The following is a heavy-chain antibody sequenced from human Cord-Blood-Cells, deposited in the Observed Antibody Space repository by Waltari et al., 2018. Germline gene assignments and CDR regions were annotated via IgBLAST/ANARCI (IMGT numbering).Heavy chain of an antibody. V-gene: IGHV3-30*18. J-gene: IGHJ6*03. CDR3: AKDSVRDYYYYYYMDV. CDR2: ISYEGSNK. D-gene: IGHD3-3*01. CDR1: GFTFSSYG. Sequence: QVQLVESGGGVVQPGRSLRLSCAASGFTFSSYGMHWVRQAPGKGLEWVAVISYEGSNKYYADSVKGRFTISRDNSKNTLYLQMNSLRAEDTAVYYCAKDSVRDYYYYYYMDVWGKGTTVTVSS.